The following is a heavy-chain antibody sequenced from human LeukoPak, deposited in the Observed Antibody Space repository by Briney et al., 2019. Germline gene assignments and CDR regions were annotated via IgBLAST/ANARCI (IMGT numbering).Heavy chain of an antibody. V-gene: IGHV1-18*01. CDR1: GYTFTSYG. D-gene: IGHD3-22*01. CDR3: ARGYYDSSGSNTFDY. Sequence: ASVKVSCKASGYTFTSYGISWVRQAPGQGLEWMGWISAYNGNTNYAQKLQGRVTMTTDTSTSTAYMELRSLRSDNTAVYYCARGYYDSSGSNTFDYWGQGTLVTVSS. J-gene: IGHJ4*02. CDR2: ISAYNGNT.